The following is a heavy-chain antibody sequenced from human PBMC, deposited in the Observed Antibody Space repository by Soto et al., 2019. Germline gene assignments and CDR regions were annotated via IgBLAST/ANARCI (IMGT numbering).Heavy chain of an antibody. CDR2: ISAYNGNT. CDR1: GYTFTSYG. Sequence: ASVKVSCTASGYTFTSYGISWVRQAPGQGLEWMGWISAYNGNTNYAQKLQGRVTMTTDTSTSTAYMELRSLRSDDTAVYYCARRDYDFWSGYSRRGMDVWGQGTTVTVSS. D-gene: IGHD3-3*01. J-gene: IGHJ6*02. CDR3: ARRDYDFWSGYSRRGMDV. V-gene: IGHV1-18*01.